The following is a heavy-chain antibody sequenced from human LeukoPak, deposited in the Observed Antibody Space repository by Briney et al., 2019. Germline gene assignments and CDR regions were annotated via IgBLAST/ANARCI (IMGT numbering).Heavy chain of an antibody. J-gene: IGHJ4*02. CDR2: IYYTGST. D-gene: IGHD3-3*01. CDR1: GGSISTNNYY. Sequence: SETLSLTCTVSGGSISTNNYYWGWIRQPPGKGLEWIGTIYYTGSTYYNPSLKSRVTMSVDTSKKQFSLKLTSVTAADTAVYYCARLPRYDFWSWGQGTLVTVSS. V-gene: IGHV4-39*01. CDR3: ARLPRYDFWS.